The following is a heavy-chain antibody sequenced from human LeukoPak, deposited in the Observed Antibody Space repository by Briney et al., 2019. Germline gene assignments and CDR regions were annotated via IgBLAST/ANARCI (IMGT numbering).Heavy chain of an antibody. Sequence: SETLSLTCAVYGGSFSGYYWSWIRQPAGKGLEWIGRIYTSGSTNYNPSLKSRVTISVDTSKNQFSLKLSSVTAADTAVYYCARGRYSSSWYTWFDPWGQGTLVTVSS. CDR3: ARGRYSSSWYTWFDP. D-gene: IGHD6-13*01. J-gene: IGHJ5*02. CDR2: IYTSGST. CDR1: GGSFSGYY. V-gene: IGHV4-59*10.